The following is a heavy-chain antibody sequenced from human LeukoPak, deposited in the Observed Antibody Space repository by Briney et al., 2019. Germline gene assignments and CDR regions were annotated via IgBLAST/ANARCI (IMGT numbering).Heavy chain of an antibody. CDR2: IIPILDIT. J-gene: IGHJ4*02. CDR3: AILSDGAYCGGDCFHLDY. V-gene: IGHV1-69*10. CDR1: GGTFNNHA. Sequence: ASVKVSCKASGGTFNNHAINWVRQAPGQGLEWMAGIIPILDITNYAQKFQGRVTIIADKSTGTTYMELSSLRSEDTALYYCAILSDGAYCGGDCFHLDYWGQGTLVTVSS. D-gene: IGHD2-21*02.